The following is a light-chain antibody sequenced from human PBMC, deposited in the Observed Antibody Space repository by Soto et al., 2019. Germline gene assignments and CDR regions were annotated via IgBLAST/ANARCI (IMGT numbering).Light chain of an antibody. J-gene: IGKJ1*01. CDR3: QQSFSPLWT. CDR2: AAS. CDR1: QSISNY. Sequence: DIQMTQSPSYLSASVGDRVTMTCRASQSISNYLNWYQQKPGKAPKLLIYAASSMQSGVPSRFSGSGSETDFTLTISSLQPDDSATYYCQQSFSPLWTFGQGTKVEV. V-gene: IGKV1-39*01.